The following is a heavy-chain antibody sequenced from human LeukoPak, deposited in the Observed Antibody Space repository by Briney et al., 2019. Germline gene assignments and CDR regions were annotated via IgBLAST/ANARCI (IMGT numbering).Heavy chain of an antibody. J-gene: IGHJ6*03. CDR2: ISGSGGST. V-gene: IGHV3-23*01. CDR3: ARKFSIQLWSPDYYYYMDV. D-gene: IGHD5-18*01. CDR1: GFTFSSYA. Sequence: PGGSLRLSCAASGFTFSSYAMSWVRQAPGKGLEWVSAISGSGGSTYYADSVKGRFTISRDNSKNTLYLQMNSLRAEDTAVYYCARKFSIQLWSPDYYYYMDVWGKGTTVTVSS.